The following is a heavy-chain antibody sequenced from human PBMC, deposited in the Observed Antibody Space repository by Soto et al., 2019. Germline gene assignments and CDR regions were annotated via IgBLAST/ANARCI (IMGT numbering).Heavy chain of an antibody. CDR2: IGGSGRTT. CDR1: AFTFNNYA. Sequence: GGSLRLSCAASAFTFNNYAMSWVRQAPRKGLEWVSGIGGSGRTTYYADSVKGRFTISRDNSNNTLFLQMNSLRAEDTAVYYCAKSRYSDSSGDFFDYWGQGTLVTVSS. D-gene: IGHD3-22*01. CDR3: AKSRYSDSSGDFFDY. J-gene: IGHJ4*02. V-gene: IGHV3-23*01.